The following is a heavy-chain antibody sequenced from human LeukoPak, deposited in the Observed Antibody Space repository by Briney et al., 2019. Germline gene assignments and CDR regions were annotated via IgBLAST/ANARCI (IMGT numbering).Heavy chain of an antibody. CDR1: GGSFTNYY. V-gene: IGHV4-34*01. CDR2: ISHSGDT. J-gene: IGHJ4*03. Sequence: SETLSLTCAVYGGSFTNYYWAWIRQSPGKGLEWIGEISHSGDTNYNPSLKSRVTISLDTSTNQFSLKVRSVTAADTAVYYCARGPTIGETGYFDYWGQGTLVTVSS. D-gene: IGHD1-1*01. CDR3: ARGPTIGETGYFDY.